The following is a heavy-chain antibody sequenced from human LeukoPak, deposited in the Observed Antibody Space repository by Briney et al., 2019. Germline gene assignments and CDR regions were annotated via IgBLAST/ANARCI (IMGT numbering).Heavy chain of an antibody. J-gene: IGHJ4*02. CDR1: GASISSSNYY. Sequence: SETLSLTCTVSGASISSSNYYWGWIRQPPGKGLEWIASIYYTGSTYYNPSLQSRVTISADTSKNQFSLKLSSVTAADTTIFHCARLTAVSVGQHFDSWGQGILVTVSS. D-gene: IGHD1-1*01. V-gene: IGHV4-39*01. CDR2: IYYTGST. CDR3: ARLTAVSVGQHFDS.